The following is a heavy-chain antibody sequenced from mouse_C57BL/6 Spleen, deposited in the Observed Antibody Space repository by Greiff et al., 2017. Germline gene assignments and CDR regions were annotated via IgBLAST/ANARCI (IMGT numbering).Heavy chain of an antibody. Sequence: QVQLKQPGAELVMPGASVKLSCKASGYTFTSYWMHWVKQRPGQGLEWIGEIDPSDSYTNYNQKFKGKSTLTVDKSSSTAYMQLSRLTSADSAVYYCARGVNYYAMDYWGQGTSVTVSS. J-gene: IGHJ4*01. D-gene: IGHD2-1*01. CDR2: IDPSDSYT. CDR3: ARGVNYYAMDY. CDR1: GYTFTSYW. V-gene: IGHV1-69*01.